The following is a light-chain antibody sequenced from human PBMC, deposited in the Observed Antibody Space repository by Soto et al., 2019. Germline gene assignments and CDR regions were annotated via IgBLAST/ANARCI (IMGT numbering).Light chain of an antibody. J-gene: IGKJ1*01. CDR1: QSINSW. V-gene: IGKV1-5*01. Sequence: DIQMTQSPSTLSASVGDRVTITCRASQSINSWLAWYQQKPGKAPKLLIYDASILDSGVPSRFSGSGSGTEFTLTISSLQPDDFATYYCQQYNSNSPTFGQGTEVDIK. CDR3: QQYNSNSPT. CDR2: DAS.